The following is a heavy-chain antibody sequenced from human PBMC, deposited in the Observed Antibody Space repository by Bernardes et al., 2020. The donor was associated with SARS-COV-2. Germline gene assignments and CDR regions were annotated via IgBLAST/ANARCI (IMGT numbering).Heavy chain of an antibody. V-gene: IGHV1-18*01. J-gene: IGHJ4*02. Sequence: ASVKVSCKTSGYTFTAYVIIWVRQAPGQGLESMGWISAYNGYTNYAQTFQGRVTMTTDTSTSTAYMELRSLRSDDTAVYYCARALISDCSGGSCYPDYGDYFDYWGQGTLLTVSS. CDR1: GYTFTAYV. D-gene: IGHD2-15*01. CDR3: ARALISDCSGGSCYPDYGDYFDY. CDR2: ISAYNGYT.